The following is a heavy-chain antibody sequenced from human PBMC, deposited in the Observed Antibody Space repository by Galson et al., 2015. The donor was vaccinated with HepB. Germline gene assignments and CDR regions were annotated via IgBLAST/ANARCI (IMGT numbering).Heavy chain of an antibody. V-gene: IGHV1-18*04. CDR3: SRDEDYGGSKTIYYYSYGMEV. J-gene: IGHJ6*02. D-gene: IGHD4-23*01. Sequence: SVKVSCKASGYTFTSYGISWVRQAPGQGLEWMGWISAYNGNANYAQKLQGRVTMTTDTSTSTAYMELRSLRSDDTAVYYCSRDEDYGGSKTIYYYSYGMEVWGQGTTVTVSS. CDR2: ISAYNGNA. CDR1: GYTFTSYG.